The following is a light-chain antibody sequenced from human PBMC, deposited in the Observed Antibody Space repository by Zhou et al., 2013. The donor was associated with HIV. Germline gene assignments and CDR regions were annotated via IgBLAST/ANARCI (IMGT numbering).Light chain of an antibody. CDR1: SSDVGGYNY. CDR2: DVT. J-gene: IGLJ1*01. CDR3: SSYTSSTTLV. Sequence: QSALTQPASVSGSPGQSITISCTGTSSDVGGYNYVSWFQQHPGKAPKLIIYDVTKRPSGVSNRFSGSKSGNTASLTISWLQAEDEADYYCSSYTSSTTLVFGTETKVTV. V-gene: IGLV2-14*01.